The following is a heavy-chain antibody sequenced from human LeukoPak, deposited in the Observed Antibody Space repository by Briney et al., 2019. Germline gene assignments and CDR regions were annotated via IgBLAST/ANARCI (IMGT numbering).Heavy chain of an antibody. Sequence: GGSLRLSYAASGFTFSSYAINWVRHAPGKGLEWVSYISDSGTTIYYADSVKGRFTVSRDNARNSLFLQMSSLRPEDTAVYYCARHLYSSGWYFDYWGQGTLVTVSS. CDR2: ISDSGTTI. J-gene: IGHJ4*02. CDR3: ARHLYSSGWYFDY. D-gene: IGHD6-19*01. CDR1: GFTFSSYA. V-gene: IGHV3-48*03.